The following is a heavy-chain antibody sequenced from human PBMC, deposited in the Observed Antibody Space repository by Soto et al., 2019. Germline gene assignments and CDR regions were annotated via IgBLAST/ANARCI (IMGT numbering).Heavy chain of an antibody. V-gene: IGHV4-34*01. CDR3: ARSNGITVTGPYYYYGMDV. J-gene: IGHJ6*02. D-gene: IGHD1-20*01. CDR1: GGSFSGYY. CDR2: INHSGST. Sequence: QVQLQQWGAGLLKPSETLSLTCAVYGGSFSGYYWSWIRQPPGKGLEWIGEINHSGSTNYNPSLKSRVTISVDTSKNQFSLKLSSVTAADTAVYYCARSNGITVTGPYYYYGMDVWGQGTTVTVSS.